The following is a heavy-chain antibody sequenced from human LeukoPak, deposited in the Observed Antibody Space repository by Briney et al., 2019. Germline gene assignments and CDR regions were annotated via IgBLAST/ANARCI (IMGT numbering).Heavy chain of an antibody. CDR2: IYYSGST. CDR1: GGSFSDSY. V-gene: IGHV4-59*01. CDR3: ARVNSVPPYFDY. D-gene: IGHD4-23*01. Sequence: SETLSLTCAVYGGSFSDSYWTWIRQPPGKGLEWIGYIYYSGSTNYNPSLKSRVTISVDTSKNQFSLKLSSVTAADTAVYYCARVNSVPPYFDYWGQGTLVTVSS. J-gene: IGHJ4*02.